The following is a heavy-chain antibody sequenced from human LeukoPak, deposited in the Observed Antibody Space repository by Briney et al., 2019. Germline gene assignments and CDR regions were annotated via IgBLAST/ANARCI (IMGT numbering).Heavy chain of an antibody. V-gene: IGHV3-23*01. D-gene: IGHD2-8*02. Sequence: GGSLRLSCAASGFTFSTFAMICVRQRPGKGREWVSSIFPSGGEIHYADSVRGRFTISRDNSKSTLSLQMNSLRAEDTAIYYCATYRQVLLPFESWGQGTLVTVSS. CDR1: GFTFSTFA. CDR2: IFPSGGEI. CDR3: ATYRQVLLPFES. J-gene: IGHJ4*02.